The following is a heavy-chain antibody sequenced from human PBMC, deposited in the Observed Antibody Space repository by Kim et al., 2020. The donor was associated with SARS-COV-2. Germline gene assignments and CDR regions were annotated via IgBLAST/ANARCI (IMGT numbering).Heavy chain of an antibody. D-gene: IGHD3-10*02. J-gene: IGHJ3*02. CDR3: AHRLGITIFPPGGSFDI. Sequence: SETLSLTCTVSGGSISSSSYYWGWIRQPPGKGLEWIGSIYYSGSTYYNPSLKSRVTISVDTSKNQFSLKLSSVTAADTAVYYCAHRLGITIFPPGGSFDIWGQGTMVTVSS. CDR1: GGSISSSSYY. CDR2: IYYSGST. V-gene: IGHV4-39*01.